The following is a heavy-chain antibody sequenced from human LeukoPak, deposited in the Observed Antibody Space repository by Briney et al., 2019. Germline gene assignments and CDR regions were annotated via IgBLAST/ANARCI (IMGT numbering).Heavy chain of an antibody. CDR1: GFTFSSYS. D-gene: IGHD1-14*01. J-gene: IGHJ4*02. CDR2: ISSSSSYI. Sequence: GSLRLSCAASGFTFSSYSMNWVRQAPGKGLEWVSSISSSSSYIYYADSVKGRFTISRDNAKNSLYLQMNSLRAEDTAVYYCARDRPGEIQVDWGQGTLVTVSS. V-gene: IGHV3-21*01. CDR3: ARDRPGEIQVD.